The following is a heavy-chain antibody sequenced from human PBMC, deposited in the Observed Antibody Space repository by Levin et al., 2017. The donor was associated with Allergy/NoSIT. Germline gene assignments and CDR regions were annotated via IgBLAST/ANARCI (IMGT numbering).Heavy chain of an antibody. V-gene: IGHV1-18*01. D-gene: IGHD6-19*01. J-gene: IGHJ4*02. CDR1: GYTFTSYG. CDR2: ISAYNGNT. CDR3: ARGYTLRLVEDRYYFDY. Sequence: GESLKISCKASGYTFTSYGISWVRQAPGQGLEWMGWISAYNGNTNYAQKLQGRVTMTTDTSTSTAYMELRSLRSDDTAVYYCARGYTLRLVEDRYYFDYWGQGTLVTVSS.